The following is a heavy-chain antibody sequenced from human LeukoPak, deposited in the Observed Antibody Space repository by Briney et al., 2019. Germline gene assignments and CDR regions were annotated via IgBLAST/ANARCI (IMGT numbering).Heavy chain of an antibody. CDR2: IKSKTDGGTT. V-gene: IGHV3-15*01. CDR1: GXTFSNAW. J-gene: IGHJ4*02. D-gene: IGHD3-22*01. CDR3: TTDPGTLKYYDSSGYYYSFDY. Sequence: GGSLRLSCAASGXTFSNAWMNWVRQAPGKGLEWVGRIKSKTDGGTTDYAAPVKGRFTISRDDSKNTLYLQMNSLKTEDTAVYYCTTDPGTLKYYDSSGYYYSFDYWGQGTLVTVSS.